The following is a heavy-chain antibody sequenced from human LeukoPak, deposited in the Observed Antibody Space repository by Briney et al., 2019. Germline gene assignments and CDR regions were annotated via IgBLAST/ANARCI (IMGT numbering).Heavy chain of an antibody. CDR2: IYYSGST. V-gene: IGHV4-59*01. J-gene: IGHJ5*02. CDR1: GGSISSYY. Sequence: PSETLSLTCTVSGGSISSYYWSWIRQPPGKGLEWIGYIYYSGSTNYNPSLKSRVTISVDTSKNQFSLKLSSVTAADTAVYYCARGVVPAAIGEPNWFDPWGQGTLVTVSS. CDR3: ARGVVPAAIGEPNWFDP. D-gene: IGHD2-2*02.